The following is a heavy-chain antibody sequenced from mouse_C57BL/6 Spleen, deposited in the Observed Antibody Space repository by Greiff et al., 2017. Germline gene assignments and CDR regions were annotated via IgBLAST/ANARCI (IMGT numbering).Heavy chain of an antibody. CDR2: IYPGSGST. CDR3: ARRGYYLDY. CDR1: GYTFISYW. J-gene: IGHJ2*01. V-gene: IGHV1-55*01. Sequence: QVQLQQPGAELVKPGASVKMSCKASGYTFISYWINWVKQRPGQGLEWIGDIYPGSGSTNYNEKFKSKATLTVDTSSSTAYMLLSGLTSEDSAVYYCARRGYYLDYWGQGTTLTVSS.